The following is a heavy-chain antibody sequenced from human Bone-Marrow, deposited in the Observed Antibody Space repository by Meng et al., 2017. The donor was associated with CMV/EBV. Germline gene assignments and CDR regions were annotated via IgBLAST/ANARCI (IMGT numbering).Heavy chain of an antibody. CDR2: IYHSGST. CDR3: ARDQEWESDY. Sequence: SETLSLTCTVSDGSISSTNYYWGWIRQPPGKGLEWIGSIYHSGSTYYNPSLKSRVTISVDTSKNQFSLKLNSVTAADTAVYYCARDQEWESDYWGQGTLVTVSS. J-gene: IGHJ4*02. D-gene: IGHD1-26*01. CDR1: DGSISSTNYY. V-gene: IGHV4-39*07.